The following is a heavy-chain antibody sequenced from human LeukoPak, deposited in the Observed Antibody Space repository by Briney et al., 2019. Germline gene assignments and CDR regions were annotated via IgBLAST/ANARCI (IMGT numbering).Heavy chain of an antibody. J-gene: IGHJ4*02. CDR1: GFTFSNYW. CDR2: INSVGRSA. V-gene: IGHV3-74*01. CDR3: AREPYYHDNSAYYLNYFDS. Sequence: GWSLRLSCRASGFTFSNYWMHWVRQAPGKGLVWVSHINSVGRSATYADSVKGRFTISRDNAKNTLYLQMNSLRAEDTAVYYCAREPYYHDNSAYYLNYFDSWGQGTLVTVSS. D-gene: IGHD3-22*01.